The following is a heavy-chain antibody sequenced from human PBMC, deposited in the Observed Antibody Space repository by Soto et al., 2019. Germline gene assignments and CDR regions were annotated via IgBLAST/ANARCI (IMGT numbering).Heavy chain of an antibody. CDR2: IYPDDSET. D-gene: IGHD3-16*01. V-gene: IGHV5-51*03. CDR3: ARSLGRLYFSDF. Sequence: EVQLVQSGAEVKKPGESLKISCMGSGYTFTSYWIAWVRQMPGEGLEWRGIIYPDDSETRYSPSFQGQVTISADKSISTAYLQWSSLKASDTAMYYCARSLGRLYFSDFWGQGTLVTVSS. CDR1: GYTFTSYW. J-gene: IGHJ4*02.